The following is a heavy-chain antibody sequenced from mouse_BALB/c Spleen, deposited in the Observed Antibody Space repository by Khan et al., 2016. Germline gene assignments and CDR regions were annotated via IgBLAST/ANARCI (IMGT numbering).Heavy chain of an antibody. D-gene: IGHD2-2*01. CDR3: ARNSLYGYDGVFAY. V-gene: IGHV2-6-4*01. J-gene: IGHJ3*01. CDR2: SWGGGST. Sequence: VQLQESGPGLVAPSQSLSITCTVSGFSLSRYSVHWVRQPPGKGLEWLGMSWGGGSTDYNSALKSRLSISKDNSKSHVFLKMNSLQTDDTAMYYCARNSLYGYDGVFAYWGQGTLVTVSA. CDR1: GFSLSRYS.